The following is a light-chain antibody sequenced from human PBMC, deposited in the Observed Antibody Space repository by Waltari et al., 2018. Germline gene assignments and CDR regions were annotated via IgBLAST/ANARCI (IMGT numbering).Light chain of an antibody. Sequence: EFLLTQSPGTVSVSPGEGVTLSCRASQNFGKYLAWYQQRPGQPPRLLIYHASNRAIGIPDRFSGSGSGTDFSLTISRLEPEDFAVYYCQKYVTLPATFGQGTKVEIK. CDR1: QNFGKY. V-gene: IGKV3-20*01. CDR2: HAS. CDR3: QKYVTLPAT. J-gene: IGKJ1*01.